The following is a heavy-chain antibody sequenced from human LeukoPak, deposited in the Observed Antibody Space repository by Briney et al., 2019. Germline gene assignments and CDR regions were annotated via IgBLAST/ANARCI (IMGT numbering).Heavy chain of an antibody. J-gene: IGHJ4*02. Sequence: GGSLRLSCAASGFTFSSYAMSWVRQAPGKGLEWVSAISGSGGSTYYADSVKGRFTISRDNSKNTLYLQMNSLRAEDTAVYYCARIPYSSGWYRTYYFDYWGQGTLVTVSS. D-gene: IGHD6-19*01. CDR3: ARIPYSSGWYRTYYFDY. V-gene: IGHV3-23*01. CDR1: GFTFSSYA. CDR2: ISGSGGST.